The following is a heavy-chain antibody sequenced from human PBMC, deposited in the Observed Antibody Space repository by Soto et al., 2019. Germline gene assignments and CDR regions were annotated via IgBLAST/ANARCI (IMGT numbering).Heavy chain of an antibody. D-gene: IGHD2-15*01. J-gene: IGHJ4*02. Sequence: GGSLRLSCAASGFTFSSYSMNWVRQAPGKGLDWVSYVSSSSYTIYYADSVKGRFTISRDNAKNSLYLQMNSLRDEGTAVYYCARGYCSGSTCFIGGRYFDYWGQGTLVTVSS. CDR2: VSSSSYTI. CDR1: GFTFSSYS. V-gene: IGHV3-48*02. CDR3: ARGYCSGSTCFIGGRYFDY.